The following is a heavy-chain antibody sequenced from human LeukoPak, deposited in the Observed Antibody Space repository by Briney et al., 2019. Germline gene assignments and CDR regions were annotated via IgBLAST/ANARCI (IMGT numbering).Heavy chain of an antibody. CDR2: IYTSGST. CDR3: ARGSPGYSSSWYYFDY. V-gene: IGHV4-61*02. CDR1: GGSISSGSYY. Sequence: SQTLSLTCTVSGGSISSGSYYWSWIRQPAGKGLEWIGRIYTSGSTNYNPSLKSRVTISVDTSKNQFSLKLSSVTAADTAVYYCARGSPGYSSSWYYFDYWGQGILVTVSS. J-gene: IGHJ4*02. D-gene: IGHD6-13*01.